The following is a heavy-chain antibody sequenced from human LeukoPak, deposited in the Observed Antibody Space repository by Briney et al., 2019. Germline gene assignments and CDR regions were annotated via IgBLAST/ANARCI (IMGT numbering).Heavy chain of an antibody. J-gene: IGHJ4*02. D-gene: IGHD6-19*01. CDR3: ARESETSGWYDY. V-gene: IGHV3-43*02. Sequence: PGGSLRLSCAAPGFFFDNYAIHWVRQAPGXXLEWVSLISGDGGSTFYADSVRGRFTISRDNTRKSLSLQMSSLRSEDTALYYCARESETSGWYDYWGQGTLVTVSS. CDR1: GFFFDNYA. CDR2: ISGDGGST.